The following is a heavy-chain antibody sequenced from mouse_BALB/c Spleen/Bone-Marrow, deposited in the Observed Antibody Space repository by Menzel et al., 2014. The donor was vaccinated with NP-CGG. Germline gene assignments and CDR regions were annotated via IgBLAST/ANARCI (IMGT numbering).Heavy chain of an antibody. CDR3: TRLDSSGYGAY. Sequence: VQLQQSGAELVRPGASVTLSCKASGYTFTDYEMHWLKQTPVHGLEWIGAIDPETGGTAYNQKFKGRATLTTDKSSSTAYMELRSLTSEDSAVYYCTRLDSSGYGAYSGQGTLVTVSA. CDR2: IDPETGGT. V-gene: IGHV1-15*01. J-gene: IGHJ3*01. D-gene: IGHD3-2*01. CDR1: GYTFTDYE.